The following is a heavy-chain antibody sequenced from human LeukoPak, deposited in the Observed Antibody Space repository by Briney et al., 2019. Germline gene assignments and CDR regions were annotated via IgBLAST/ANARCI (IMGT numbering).Heavy chain of an antibody. CDR3: AREGAVGGGNFDY. J-gene: IGHJ4*02. V-gene: IGHV4-59*01. CDR2: IYYSGST. CDR1: GGSISSYY. Sequence: SETLSLTCTVSGGSISSYYWSWIRQPPGKGLEWIGYIYYSGSTNYTPSLKSRVTISVDTSKNQFSLKLSSVTAVDTAVYYCAREGAVGGGNFDYWGQGTLVTVSS. D-gene: IGHD3-16*01.